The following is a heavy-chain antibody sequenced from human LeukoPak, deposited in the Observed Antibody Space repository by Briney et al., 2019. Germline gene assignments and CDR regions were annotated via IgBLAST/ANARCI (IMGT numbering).Heavy chain of an antibody. CDR2: VYYTGKT. CDR3: AIDPYWGNIACSQLGFYYMDV. J-gene: IGHJ6*03. V-gene: IGHV4-39*07. CDR1: GVSINSPHYY. D-gene: IGHD1-1*01. Sequence: NPSETLSLTCSVSGVSINSPHYYWGWIRQAPGKGLEWLGSVYYTGKTTYSPSLRSRVTMSVDSSKNQFSLRLNSVTAADTAVYYCAIDPYWGNIACSQLGFYYMDVWGKGTTVTISS.